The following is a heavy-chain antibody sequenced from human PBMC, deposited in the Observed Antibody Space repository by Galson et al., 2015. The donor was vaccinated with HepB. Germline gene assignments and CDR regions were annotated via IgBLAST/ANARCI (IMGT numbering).Heavy chain of an antibody. V-gene: IGHV4-59*01. D-gene: IGHD2/OR15-2a*01. Sequence: SETLSLTCTVSGGSISSYYWSWIRQPPGKGLEWIGYIYYSGSTNYNPSLKSRVTISVDTSKNQFSLKLSSVTAADTAVYYCARRATFPNYFDYWGQGTLVTVSS. CDR1: GGSISSYY. CDR2: IYYSGST. J-gene: IGHJ4*02. CDR3: ARRATFPNYFDY.